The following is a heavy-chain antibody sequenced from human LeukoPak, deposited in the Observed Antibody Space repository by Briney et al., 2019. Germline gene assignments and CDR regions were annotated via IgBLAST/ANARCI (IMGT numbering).Heavy chain of an antibody. D-gene: IGHD4-17*01. CDR1: GFTFSSYS. CDR2: ISSSSSYI. V-gene: IGHV3-21*01. J-gene: IGHJ3*01. Sequence: GGSLRLSCAASGFTFSSYSMNWVRQAPGKGLEWVSSISSSSSYIYYADSVKGRFTISRDNAKNSLYLQMNSLRAEDTAVYYCARCGVPTVMCPFWGQGTMVTVSS. CDR3: ARCGVPTVMCPF.